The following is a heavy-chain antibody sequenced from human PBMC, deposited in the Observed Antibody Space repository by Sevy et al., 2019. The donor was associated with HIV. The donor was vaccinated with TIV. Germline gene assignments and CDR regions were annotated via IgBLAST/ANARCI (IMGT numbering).Heavy chain of an antibody. V-gene: IGHV3-23*01. Sequence: GGSLRLSCTASGFTFTDYVMNWVRQAPGRGLEWVXSXGXXGGSTHYADSVKGRFTISRDNSKNTLYLQMNSLRAEDTAVYYCATDRISDWFFDXWGQGTLVTVSS. D-gene: IGHD3-9*01. CDR2: XGXXGGST. CDR3: ATDRISDWFFDX. J-gene: IGHJ4*02. CDR1: GFTFTDYV.